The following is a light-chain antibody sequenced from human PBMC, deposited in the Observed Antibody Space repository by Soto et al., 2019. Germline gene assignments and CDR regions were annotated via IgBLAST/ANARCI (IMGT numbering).Light chain of an antibody. Sequence: DIQMTQSPSSLSASVGDRVTITCRAGQSVSRFLNWYQQKPGDAPRLLIYAASTLQRGVPSRFSGAGSGTDFTLTISSLQPEDFATYYCEQTYTTPAVTFGGGTKVEIE. CDR2: AAS. V-gene: IGKV1-39*01. J-gene: IGKJ4*01. CDR1: QSVSRF. CDR3: EQTYTTPAVT.